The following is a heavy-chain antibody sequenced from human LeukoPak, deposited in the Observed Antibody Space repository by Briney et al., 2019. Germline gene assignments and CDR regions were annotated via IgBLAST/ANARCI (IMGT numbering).Heavy chain of an antibody. J-gene: IGHJ4*02. CDR1: GFTFSSYS. Sequence: GGSLRLSCAASGFTFSSYSMNWVRQAPGKGLEWVSSISSSSSYIYYADSVKGRFTISRDNAKNSLYLQMNSLRAEDTAVYYCASAVSGRMATQNHDYWGQGTLVTVSS. D-gene: IGHD5-24*01. CDR3: ASAVSGRMATQNHDY. V-gene: IGHV3-21*01. CDR2: ISSSSSYI.